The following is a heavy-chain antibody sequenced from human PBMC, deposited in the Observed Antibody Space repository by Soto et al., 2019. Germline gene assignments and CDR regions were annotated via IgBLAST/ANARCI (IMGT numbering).Heavy chain of an antibody. CDR1: GGSISSYY. J-gene: IGHJ6*03. D-gene: IGHD6-6*01. Sequence: SETLSLTCTVSGGSISSYYWSWIRQPPGKGLEWIGYIYYGGSTNYNPSLKSRVTISVDTSKNQFSLKLSSVTAADTAVYYCARGVAARAYYYYYMDVWGKGTTVTVSS. CDR3: ARGVAARAYYYYYMDV. CDR2: IYYGGST. V-gene: IGHV4-59*08.